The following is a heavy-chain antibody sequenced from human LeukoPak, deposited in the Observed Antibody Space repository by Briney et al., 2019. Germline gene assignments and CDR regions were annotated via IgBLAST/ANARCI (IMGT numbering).Heavy chain of an antibody. J-gene: IGHJ6*02. CDR1: GYTFTGYY. CDR2: INPNSGGT. V-gene: IGHV1-2*06. CDR3: AREHDYRQEDYYYGMDV. D-gene: IGHD4-11*01. Sequence: ASVKVSCKASGYTFTGYYMHWVRQAPGQGLEWMGRINPNSGGTNYAQKFQGRVTMTRDTSISTAYMELSRLRPDDTAVYYCAREHDYRQEDYYYGMDVWGQGTTVTVSS.